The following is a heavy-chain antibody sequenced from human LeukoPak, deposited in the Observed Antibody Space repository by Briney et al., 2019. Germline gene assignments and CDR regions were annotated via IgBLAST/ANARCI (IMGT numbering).Heavy chain of an antibody. Sequence: ASVKVSCKASGYTFTGYYMHWVRQAPGQGLEWMGWINPNSGGTNYAQKFQGRVTMTRDTSISTAYMELSRLRSGDTAVYYCAVVVVVAATRGFDYWGQGTLVTVSS. CDR1: GYTFTGYY. J-gene: IGHJ4*02. CDR3: AVVVVVAATRGFDY. D-gene: IGHD2-15*01. V-gene: IGHV1-2*02. CDR2: INPNSGGT.